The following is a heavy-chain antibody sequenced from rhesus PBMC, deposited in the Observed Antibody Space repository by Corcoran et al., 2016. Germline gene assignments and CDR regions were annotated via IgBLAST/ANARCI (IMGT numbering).Heavy chain of an antibody. CDR2: ISGSGGRT. V-gene: IGHV4-173*01. CDR3: ARVGYSSWSGYFDL. CDR1: GGSISSNY. Sequence: QLQLQESGPGLVKPSETLSLTCAVSGGSISSNYWSWIREPPGKGLEWIGRISGSGGRTDYNPSRKCRVTISTDTSKNQFSLKLSSVTAADTAVYYCARVGYSSWSGYFDLWGPGTPITISS. D-gene: IGHD6-13*01. J-gene: IGHJ2*01.